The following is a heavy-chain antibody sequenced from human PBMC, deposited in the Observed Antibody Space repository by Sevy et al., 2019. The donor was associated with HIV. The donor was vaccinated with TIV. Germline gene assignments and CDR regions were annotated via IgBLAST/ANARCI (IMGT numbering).Heavy chain of an antibody. CDR3: ARAVPATDAFDI. J-gene: IGHJ3*02. V-gene: IGHV3-7*01. D-gene: IGHD6-19*01. Sequence: DPVKARLSISRDNTKNSVYLQMNSLRGEDTAVFYCARAVPATDAFDIWGQGTLVTVSS.